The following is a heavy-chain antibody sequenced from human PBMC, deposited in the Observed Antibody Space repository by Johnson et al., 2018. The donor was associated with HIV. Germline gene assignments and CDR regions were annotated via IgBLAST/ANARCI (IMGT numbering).Heavy chain of an antibody. CDR2: IYSGGST. V-gene: IGHV3-53*05. Sequence: EVQLVETGGGLIQPGGSLRLSCVASGFTVRKGLEWVSVIYSGGSTYYADSVKGRFTISRDNSKNTLYLQMNSLRAEDTAMYYCAKARGYNYFIDAFDRWGQGTLVTVSS. CDR3: AKARGYNYFIDAFDR. D-gene: IGHD5-18*01. J-gene: IGHJ3*01. CDR1: GFTV.